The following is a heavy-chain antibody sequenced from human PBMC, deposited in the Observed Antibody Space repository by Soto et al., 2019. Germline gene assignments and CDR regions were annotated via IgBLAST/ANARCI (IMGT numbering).Heavy chain of an antibody. CDR1: GYTFTNYG. J-gene: IGHJ4*02. Sequence: QVQLVQSGAEVEKPGASVKVSCKASGYTFTNYGISWVRQAPGQGLEWMGWISAYNGNTNYAQKLQGRVTMTTDTSTSTDYMELRSLTSDDTAAYYCARPIAAPAAHYFDYWGRGTLVTVSS. D-gene: IGHD6-13*01. CDR2: ISAYNGNT. V-gene: IGHV1-18*01. CDR3: ARPIAAPAAHYFDY.